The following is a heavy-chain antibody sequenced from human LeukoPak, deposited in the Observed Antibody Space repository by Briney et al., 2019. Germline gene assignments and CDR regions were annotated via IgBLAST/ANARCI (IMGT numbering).Heavy chain of an antibody. Sequence: ASVRVSCKASGYTFTSYGISWVRQAPGQGPEWMGVISASGGSTTYAQKFQGRVTLTRDRSTSTDYLELSSLRSEDTAVYYCARDNSVRDEAWWFNPWGQGTLVTVSS. J-gene: IGHJ5*02. D-gene: IGHD5-24*01. CDR3: ARDNSVRDEAWWFNP. CDR1: GYTFTSYG. CDR2: ISASGGST. V-gene: IGHV1-46*01.